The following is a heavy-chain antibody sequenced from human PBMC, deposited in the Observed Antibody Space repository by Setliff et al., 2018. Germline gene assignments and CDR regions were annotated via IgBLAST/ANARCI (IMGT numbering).Heavy chain of an antibody. V-gene: IGHV1-2*02. J-gene: IGHJ4*02. CDR2: INPSSGAT. D-gene: IGHD3-9*01. CDR1: GYTFTSYY. CDR3: ARGPSNYDLLTGCDC. Sequence: ASVNVSCKASGYTFTSYYMHWVRQAPGQGLEWMGIINPSSGATIYAQKFQGRVTMTRDTSITAAYMELSRLRSDDSAVYYCARGPSNYDLLTGCDCWGQGTLVTVS.